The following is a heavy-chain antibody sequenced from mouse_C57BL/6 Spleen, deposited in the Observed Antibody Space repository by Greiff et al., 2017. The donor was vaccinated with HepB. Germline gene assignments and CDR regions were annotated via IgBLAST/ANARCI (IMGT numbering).Heavy chain of an antibody. V-gene: IGHV1-50*01. CDR1: GYTFTSYW. D-gene: IGHD2-4*01. CDR3: ARTYYDSFAY. Sequence: QVQLQQPGAELVKPGASVKLSCKASGYTFTSYWMQWVKQRPGQGLEWIGEIDPSDSYTNYNQKFKGKATLTVDTSSSTAYMQLSSLTSEDSAVYYCARTYYDSFAYWGQGTLVTVSA. J-gene: IGHJ3*01. CDR2: IDPSDSYT.